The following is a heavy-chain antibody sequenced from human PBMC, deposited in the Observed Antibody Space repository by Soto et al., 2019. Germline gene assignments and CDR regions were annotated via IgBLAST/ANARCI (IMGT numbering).Heavy chain of an antibody. CDR1: GFTLSGYG. D-gene: IGHD6-19*01. CDR3: ARDRRGSGWYDYFDY. CDR2: IWYDGSNE. V-gene: IGHV3-33*01. Sequence: VPLVESGGGVVKPGRSLRLSCEASGFTLSGYGMPWVRQAPGKGLEWVAVIWYDGSNENYADSVKGRFTISRDNSKNTLYLQMNSLRAEDTALYYCARDRRGSGWYDYFDYWGQGTLVTVSS. J-gene: IGHJ4*02.